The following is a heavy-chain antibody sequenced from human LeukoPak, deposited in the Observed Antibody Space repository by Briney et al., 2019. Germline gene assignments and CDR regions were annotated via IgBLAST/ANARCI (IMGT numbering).Heavy chain of an antibody. CDR1: GFTVSSNY. J-gene: IGHJ6*02. CDR2: IYSGGST. D-gene: IGHD6-13*01. V-gene: IGHV3-53*01. CDR3: ARDPGIAAAGTYYYYGMDV. Sequence: PGGSLRLSCAASGFTVSSNYMSRVRQAPGKGLEWVSVIYSGGSTYYADSVKGRFTIPRDNSKNTLYLQMNSLRAEDTAVYYCARDPGIAAAGTYYYYGMDVWGQGTTVTVSS.